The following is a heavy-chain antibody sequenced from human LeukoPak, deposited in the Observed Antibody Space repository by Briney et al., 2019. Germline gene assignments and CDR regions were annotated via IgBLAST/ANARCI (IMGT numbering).Heavy chain of an antibody. CDR3: ARRGSDWLLETALAFDI. Sequence: SETLSLTCTVSGGSISSYYWSWIRQPPGKGLEWIGYIYYSGSTNYNPSLKSRVTISVDTSKNQFSLKLSSVTAADTAVYYCARRGSDWLLETALAFDIWGQGTMVTVSS. J-gene: IGHJ3*02. D-gene: IGHD3-9*01. CDR2: IYYSGST. CDR1: GGSISSYY. V-gene: IGHV4-59*08.